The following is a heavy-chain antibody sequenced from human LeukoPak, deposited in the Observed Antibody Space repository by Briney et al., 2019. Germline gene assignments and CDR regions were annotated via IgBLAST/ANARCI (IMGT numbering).Heavy chain of an antibody. Sequence: AGSLTLSCTASGITITGYEKNWVRKAPGTGLESDSNIPRSDSPTYYADSAKERFTISRDQARNTLNLQMNGLRVDDTGVYYCAREGKGPADDFWGQGTLVTVFS. V-gene: IGHV3-48*03. CDR3: AREGKGPADDF. J-gene: IGHJ4*02. D-gene: IGHD3-10*01. CDR2: IPRSDSPT. CDR1: GITITGYE.